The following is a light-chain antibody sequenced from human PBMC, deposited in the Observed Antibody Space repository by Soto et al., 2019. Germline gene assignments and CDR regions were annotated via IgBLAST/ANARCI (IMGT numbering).Light chain of an antibody. CDR2: EGS. J-gene: IGLJ1*01. Sequence: QSALTQPASVSGSPGQSITISCTGTSSDVGSYNLVSWYQQHPGKAPKLMIYEGSKRPSGVSNRFSGSKSGNTASLTISGVQAEDEDDYYCCSYAGSSTLYVFGTGTQLTVL. V-gene: IGLV2-23*01. CDR1: SSDVGSYNL. CDR3: CSYAGSSTLYV.